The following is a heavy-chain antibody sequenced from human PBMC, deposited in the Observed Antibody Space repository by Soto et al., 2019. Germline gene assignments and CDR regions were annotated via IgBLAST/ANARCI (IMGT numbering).Heavy chain of an antibody. Sequence: GGSLRLSCAASGFTFSSYTMNWVLQAPGKGLEWVSGINSGGRTYYADSVKGRFTISRDDSKNTLYLQIISLRAEDTAVYYCAKDLRPDGVWDFDYWGQGTLVTVSS. CDR3: AKDLRPDGVWDFDY. D-gene: IGHD4-17*01. CDR1: GFTFSSYT. J-gene: IGHJ4*02. CDR2: INSGGRT. V-gene: IGHV3-23*01.